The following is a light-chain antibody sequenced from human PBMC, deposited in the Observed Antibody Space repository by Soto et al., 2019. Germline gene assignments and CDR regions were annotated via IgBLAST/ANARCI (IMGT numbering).Light chain of an antibody. CDR2: DAS. CDR1: QSISSW. V-gene: IGKV1-5*01. Sequence: DIQMTQSPSTLSASVGDRVTITCRASQSISSWLAWYQQKPGKAPKLLIYDASSLESGVPSRFSGSGSGTEFTLTISSLQPDDFETYYCQQYNSFTWTFSQGTKV. J-gene: IGKJ1*01. CDR3: QQYNSFTWT.